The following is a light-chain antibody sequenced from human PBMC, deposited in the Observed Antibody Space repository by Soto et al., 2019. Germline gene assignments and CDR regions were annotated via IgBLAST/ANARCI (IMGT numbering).Light chain of an antibody. J-gene: IGLJ1*01. V-gene: IGLV2-14*03. CDR3: SSNTSSISYV. CDR2: DVS. CDR1: SSDVGCYNY. Sequence: QSALTQPASVSGSPGQSITISCSGTSSDVGCYNYFSWYQSHPGEAPKLIIYDVSNRPSGVSDRFSGSKSGNTASLTISGLQAEDEPDYYCSSNTSSISYVFGTGTKLTVL.